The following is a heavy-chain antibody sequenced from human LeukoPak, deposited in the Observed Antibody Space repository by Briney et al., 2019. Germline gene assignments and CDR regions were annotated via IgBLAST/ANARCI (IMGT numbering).Heavy chain of an antibody. CDR2: IGSGSSYI. CDR3: ARDGMTGGDWFDP. Sequence: GGFLRLSCAASGFTFSSYSMNWVRQAPGKGLEWVSSIGSGSSYIYYADSVKGRFTISRDNAKISLYLQMNSLRAEDTAVYYCARDGMTGGDWFDPWGQGILVTVSS. J-gene: IGHJ5*02. V-gene: IGHV3-21*01. D-gene: IGHD3-9*01. CDR1: GFTFSSYS.